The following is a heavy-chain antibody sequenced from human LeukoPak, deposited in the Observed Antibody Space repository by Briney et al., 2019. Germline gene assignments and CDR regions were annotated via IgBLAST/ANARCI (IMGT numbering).Heavy chain of an antibody. V-gene: IGHV1-18*01. CDR1: GYTFTSYG. CDR2: ISAYNGNT. D-gene: IGHD2-15*01. CDR3: ARDLAFYCSGGSCYSNY. Sequence: GASVKVSCKASGYTFTSYGISWVRQAPGQGLEWMGWISAYNGNTNYAQKLQGRVTMTTDTSTSTAYVELRSLRSDDTAVYYCARDLAFYCSGGSCYSNYWGQGTLVTVSS. J-gene: IGHJ4*02.